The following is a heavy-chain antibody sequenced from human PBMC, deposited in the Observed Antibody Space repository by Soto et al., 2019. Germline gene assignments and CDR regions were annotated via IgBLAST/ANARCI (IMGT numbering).Heavy chain of an antibody. Sequence: QVQLVQSGAEVKKPGASVKVSCKASGYTFTSYGISWVRQAPGQGLEWMGWISTYNGNTKYAQKLQGRVTMTTDTTTSTAYLEMRSLRSDDTAVFFGAREMVRGVGSDYWGQGTLVTVSS. J-gene: IGHJ4*02. V-gene: IGHV1-18*01. CDR3: AREMVRGVGSDY. CDR2: ISTYNGNT. CDR1: GYTFTSYG. D-gene: IGHD3-10*01.